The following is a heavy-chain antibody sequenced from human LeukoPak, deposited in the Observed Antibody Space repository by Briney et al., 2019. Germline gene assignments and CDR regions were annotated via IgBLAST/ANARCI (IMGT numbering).Heavy chain of an antibody. V-gene: IGHV3-7*01. D-gene: IGHD2-8*01. J-gene: IGHJ4*02. CDR3: ATGRTKKY. CDR2: IKEDGSEK. CDR1: GFTFSNYW. Sequence: GGSLRLSCVASGFTFSNYWMNWVRQAPGERPEWVANIKEDGSEKYYVDSVKGRFTISRDNAKNSLYLQMNSLRAEDAAVYYCATGRTKKYWGQGTLVTVSS.